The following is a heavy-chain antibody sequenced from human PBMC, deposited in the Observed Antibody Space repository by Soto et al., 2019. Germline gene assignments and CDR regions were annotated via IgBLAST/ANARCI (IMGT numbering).Heavy chain of an antibody. CDR2: INTANGGT. V-gene: IGHV1-3*04. D-gene: IGHD2-21*01. J-gene: IGHJ4*02. CDR3: ARDGLPGEGIALDY. CDR1: GYTFTTYT. Sequence: QVQLVQSGAEMKKPGASVKVSCRASGYTFTTYTLYWVRQAPGQRLEWMGWINTANGGTKYSQNFQGRVTLTRDTTASTGYLEVGSLISEDTALYYCARDGLPGEGIALDYWGQGTLVTVSS.